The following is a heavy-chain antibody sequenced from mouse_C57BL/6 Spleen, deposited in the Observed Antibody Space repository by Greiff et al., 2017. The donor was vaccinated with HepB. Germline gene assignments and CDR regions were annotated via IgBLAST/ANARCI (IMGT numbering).Heavy chain of an antibody. D-gene: IGHD1-1*01. Sequence: QVQLQQSGPELVKPGASVKISCKASGYAFSSSWMNWVKQRPGKGLEWIGRIYPGDGNTNYTGKFKGKATLTADKSSSPAYMQLSSLTSEDSAVYFCARGGYGSSGNYFDYWGQGTTLTVSA. CDR2: IYPGDGNT. V-gene: IGHV1-82*01. CDR3: ARGGYGSSGNYFDY. CDR1: GYAFSSSW. J-gene: IGHJ2*01.